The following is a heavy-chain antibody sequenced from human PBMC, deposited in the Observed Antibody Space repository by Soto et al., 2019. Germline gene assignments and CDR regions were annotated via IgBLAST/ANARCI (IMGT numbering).Heavy chain of an antibody. CDR3: AKDGSHNFDY. J-gene: IGHJ4*02. CDR2: MSYDGSNE. CDR1: GFTFSHYA. V-gene: IGHV3-30*18. Sequence: QEQLVESGGGVVQPGRSLRLSCAASGFTFSHYAMHWVRQAPGKGLEWVALMSYDGSNEYYADSVKGRFTISRDNSKNTLYLQMNSLRAEDTAVYYCAKDGSHNFDYWGQGNLVTVSS. D-gene: IGHD1-26*01.